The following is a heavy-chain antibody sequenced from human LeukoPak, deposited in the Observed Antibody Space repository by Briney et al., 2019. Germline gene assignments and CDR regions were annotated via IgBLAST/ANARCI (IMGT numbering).Heavy chain of an antibody. J-gene: IGHJ4*02. D-gene: IGHD3-9*01. Sequence: GGSLRLSCAASGFTFDDYAMHWVRQAPGKGLEWVSGISWNSGSIGYADSVKGRFTISRDNAKNSLYLQTNSLRAEDTALYYCAKCDNYDILTGHFDYWGQGTLVTVSS. CDR2: ISWNSGSI. CDR3: AKCDNYDILTGHFDY. V-gene: IGHV3-9*01. CDR1: GFTFDDYA.